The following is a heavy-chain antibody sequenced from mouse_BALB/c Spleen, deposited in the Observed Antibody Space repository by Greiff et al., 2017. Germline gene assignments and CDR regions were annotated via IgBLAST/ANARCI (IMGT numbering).Heavy chain of an antibody. Sequence: QVQLKESGAELARPGASVKMSCKASGYTFTSYTMHWVKQRPGQGLEWIGYINPSSGYTNYNQKFKDKATLTADKSSSTAYMQLSSLTSEDSAVYYCASRLLRAMDYWGQGTSVTVSS. CDR3: ASRLLRAMDY. CDR2: INPSSGYT. J-gene: IGHJ4*01. D-gene: IGHD2-3*01. CDR1: GYTFTSYT. V-gene: IGHV1-4*01.